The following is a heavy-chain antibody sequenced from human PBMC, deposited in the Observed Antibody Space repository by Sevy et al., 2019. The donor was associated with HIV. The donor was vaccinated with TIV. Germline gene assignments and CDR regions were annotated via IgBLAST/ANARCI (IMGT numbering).Heavy chain of an antibody. CDR1: GFPFGSYE. D-gene: IGHD4-17*01. CDR2: IINSGSAK. CDR3: ARDLPPSATTVAHFDY. J-gene: IGHJ4*02. Sequence: GGSLRLSCTASGFPFGSYEMNWVRQAPGKGLEWVSYIINSGSAKYYSDSVRGRFTISRDNAKNSLYLQMNSLRAEDTAVYYCARDLPPSATTVAHFDYWGRGTLVTVSS. V-gene: IGHV3-48*03.